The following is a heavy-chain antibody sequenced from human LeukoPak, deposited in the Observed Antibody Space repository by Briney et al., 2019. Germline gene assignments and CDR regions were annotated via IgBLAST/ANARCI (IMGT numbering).Heavy chain of an antibody. CDR1: GFTVSSKC. D-gene: IGHD3-22*01. V-gene: IGHV3-53*04. CDR2: IYSGGNK. Sequence: PGGSLRLSCAASGFTVSSKCMSWVRQAPGKGLEWVSVIYSGGNKYYADSVKGRFTISRHNSKNTLYLQMNSLRPEDTAVYYCARTSEVNRFFDYWGQGTLVTVSS. CDR3: ARTSEVNRFFDY. J-gene: IGHJ4*02.